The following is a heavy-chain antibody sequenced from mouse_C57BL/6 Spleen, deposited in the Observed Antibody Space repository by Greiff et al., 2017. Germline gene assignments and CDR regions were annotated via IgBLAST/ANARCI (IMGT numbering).Heavy chain of an antibody. CDR1: GYTFTSYW. V-gene: IGHV1-55*01. Sequence: QVQLQQPGAELVKPGASVKMSCKASGYTFTSYWLTWVKQRPGQGLEWIGDIYPGSGSTNYNEKFKSKATLTVDTSSSTAYMQLSSLTSEDSAVYYCARRGEIARNPFAYWGQGTLVTVSA. J-gene: IGHJ3*01. CDR2: IYPGSGST. CDR3: ARRGEIARNPFAY. D-gene: IGHD3-1*01.